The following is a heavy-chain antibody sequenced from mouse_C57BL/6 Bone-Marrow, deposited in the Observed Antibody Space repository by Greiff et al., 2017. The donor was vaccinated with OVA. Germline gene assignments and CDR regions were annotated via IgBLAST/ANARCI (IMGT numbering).Heavy chain of an antibody. CDR3: APLLLRYPAWFAY. J-gene: IGHJ3*01. D-gene: IGHD1-1*01. CDR1: GFNIKNTY. V-gene: IGHV14-3*01. Sequence: VQLKESVAELVRPGASVKLSCTASGFNIKNTYMHWVKQRPEQGLEWIGRIDPANGNTKYAPKFQGKATITADTSSNTAYLQLSCLTSEDTAIYYCAPLLLRYPAWFAYWGQGTLVTVSA. CDR2: IDPANGNT.